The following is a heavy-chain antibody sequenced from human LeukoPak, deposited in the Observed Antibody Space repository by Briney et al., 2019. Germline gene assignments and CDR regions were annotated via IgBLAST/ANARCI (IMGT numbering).Heavy chain of an antibody. J-gene: IGHJ4*02. Sequence: ASVKVSCKASGYTFTDYYIHWVRQAPGQGLEWMGWINPNSGGTNYAQKFQGRVTMTRDTSISTAYMELSRLRSDDTAVYYCARDHSSGSFQPFDYWGQGTLVTVSS. CDR1: GYTFTDYY. D-gene: IGHD6-19*01. CDR2: INPNSGGT. V-gene: IGHV1-2*02. CDR3: ARDHSSGSFQPFDY.